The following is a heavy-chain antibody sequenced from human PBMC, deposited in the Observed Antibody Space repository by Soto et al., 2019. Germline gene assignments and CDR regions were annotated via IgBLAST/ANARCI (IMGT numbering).Heavy chain of an antibody. V-gene: IGHV4-30-4*01. Sequence: SEILSLTCTVSGDSISSADYYWSWIRQTPGKGLEWIGHIFYSGTTYYNPSLKSRLTISVDTSKNHFSLRLTSVTAADTAVYYCARDLWVEPELYYYGMDVWGQGTTVTVSS. CDR1: GDSISSADYY. J-gene: IGHJ6*02. CDR3: ARDLWVEPELYYYGMDV. D-gene: IGHD1-1*01. CDR2: IFYSGTT.